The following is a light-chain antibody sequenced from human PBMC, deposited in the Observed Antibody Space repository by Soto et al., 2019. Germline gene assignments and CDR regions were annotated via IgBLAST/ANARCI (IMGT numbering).Light chain of an antibody. CDR3: QKYDSAPFI. CDR2: AAS. V-gene: IGKV1-27*01. J-gene: IGKJ3*01. CDR1: QGISND. Sequence: DIQLTQSPSSLSASVGDRVSLTCRASQGISNDLAWYQQKPGKVPNLLIYAASTLHLGVPSRFDGGGSGPACHPTISSLQTQDVATYYFQKYDSAPFIFGPGTKVHI.